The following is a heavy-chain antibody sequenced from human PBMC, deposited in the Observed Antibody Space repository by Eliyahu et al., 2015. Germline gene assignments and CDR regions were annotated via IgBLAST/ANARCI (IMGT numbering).Heavy chain of an antibody. CDR2: ISSSGSTI. Sequence: QVQLVESGGGLVKPGGSLRLXCAXSGFPFXDYYMSWXRQAPGKGLEWVSYISSSGSTIYYADSVKGRFTISRDNAKNSLYLQMNSLRAEDTAVYYCATLLGGYSSSPFDYWGQGTLVTVSS. CDR3: ATLLGGYSSSPFDY. V-gene: IGHV3-11*01. J-gene: IGHJ4*02. D-gene: IGHD6-6*01. CDR1: GFPFXDYY.